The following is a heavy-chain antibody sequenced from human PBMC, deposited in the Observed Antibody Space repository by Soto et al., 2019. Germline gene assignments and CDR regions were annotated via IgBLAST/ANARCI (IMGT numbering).Heavy chain of an antibody. J-gene: IGHJ5*02. Sequence: QVQLVQSGAEVKKPGASVKVSCKASGYTLITYGISWVRQAPGQGLEWMGWISVYNGNTNYAQNLQGRVTMTTDTYTSTAYMDLRTLRSDDTAVYYCARVRSAADNWFDPWGQGTLVTVAS. D-gene: IGHD6-13*01. CDR2: ISVYNGNT. CDR3: ARVRSAADNWFDP. CDR1: GYTLITYG. V-gene: IGHV1-18*01.